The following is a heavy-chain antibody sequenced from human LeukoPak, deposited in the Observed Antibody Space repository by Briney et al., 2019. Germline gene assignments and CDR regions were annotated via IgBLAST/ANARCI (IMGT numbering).Heavy chain of an antibody. Sequence: ASVKVSCKASGGTFSSYAISWVRQAPGQGLEWMGGIIPIFGTANYAQKFQGRVTITADESTSTAYMELSSLRSGDTAVYYCASYCSSTSCYSPGIWGQGTMVTVSS. D-gene: IGHD2-2*02. CDR3: ASYCSSTSCYSPGI. CDR1: GGTFSSYA. V-gene: IGHV1-69*13. CDR2: IIPIFGTA. J-gene: IGHJ3*02.